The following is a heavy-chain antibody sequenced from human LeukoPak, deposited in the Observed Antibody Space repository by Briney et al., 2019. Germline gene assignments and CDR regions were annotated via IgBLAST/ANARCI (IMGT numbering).Heavy chain of an antibody. J-gene: IGHJ4*02. CDR1: GGSISSSSYY. V-gene: IGHV4-39*07. CDR2: IYYSGST. D-gene: IGHD3-10*01. Sequence: SETLSLTCTVSGGSISSSSYYWGWIRQPPGKGLEWIGSIYYSGSTYYNPSLKSRVTISVDTSKNQFSLKLSSVTAADTAVYYCHRIRGVDFDYWGQGTLVTVSS. CDR3: HRIRGVDFDY.